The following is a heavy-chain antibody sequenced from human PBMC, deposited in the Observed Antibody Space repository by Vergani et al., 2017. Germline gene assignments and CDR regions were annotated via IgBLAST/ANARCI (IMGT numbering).Heavy chain of an antibody. CDR2: INHRGST. J-gene: IGHJ4*02. Sequence: QVQLQQWGAGLLKPSETLSLTCAVYGGSFSGYYWSWIRQPPGKGQEWIGEINHRGSTNYNPSLKSRSTISVDTSKNQFSLKLSSVTAADTAVYYCAGVVGVGFGGSMGGYFDYWGQGTLVTVSS. CDR3: AGVVGVGFGGSMGGYFDY. CDR1: GGSFSGYY. V-gene: IGHV4-34*01. D-gene: IGHD3-10*01.